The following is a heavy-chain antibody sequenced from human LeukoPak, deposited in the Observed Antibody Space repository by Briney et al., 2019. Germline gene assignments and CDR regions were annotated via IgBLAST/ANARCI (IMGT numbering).Heavy chain of an antibody. J-gene: IGHJ5*02. CDR3: ARDGDSRAYCGGDCYSLA. Sequence: PSETLSLTCTVSGGSISSYYWSWIRQPAGKGLEWIGRIYTSGSTNYNPSLKSRVTMSVDTSKNQFSLKLSSVTAADTAVYYCARDGDSRAYCGGDCYSLAWGQGTLVTVSS. D-gene: IGHD2-21*02. V-gene: IGHV4-4*07. CDR1: GGSISSYY. CDR2: IYTSGST.